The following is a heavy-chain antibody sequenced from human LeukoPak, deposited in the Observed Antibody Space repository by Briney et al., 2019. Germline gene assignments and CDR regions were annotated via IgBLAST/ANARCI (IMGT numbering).Heavy chain of an antibody. J-gene: IGHJ6*02. CDR2: IYYSGST. V-gene: IGHV4-59*01. Sequence: SETLSLTCTVSGGSISSYYWSWIRQPPGKGLEWIGCIYYSGSTNYNPSLKSRVTISVDTSKNQFSLKLSSVTAADTAVYYCARAVGIAGYGMDVWGQGTTVTVSS. CDR3: ARAVGIAGYGMDV. CDR1: GGSISSYY. D-gene: IGHD6-13*01.